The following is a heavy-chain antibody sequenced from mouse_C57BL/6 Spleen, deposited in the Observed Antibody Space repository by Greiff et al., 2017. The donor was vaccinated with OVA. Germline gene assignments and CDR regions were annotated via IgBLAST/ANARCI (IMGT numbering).Heavy chain of an antibody. CDR1: CYTFTSYW. Sequence: VQLQQPGAELVKPGASVKLSCKASCYTFTSYWMHWVKQRPGQGLEWIGMIHPNSGSTNYNEKFKSKATLTVDKSSSTAYMQLSSLTSEDSAVYYCARCSTVVGLYALDYWGQGTSVTVSS. V-gene: IGHV1-64*01. D-gene: IGHD1-1*01. J-gene: IGHJ4*01. CDR3: ARCSTVVGLYALDY. CDR2: IHPNSGST.